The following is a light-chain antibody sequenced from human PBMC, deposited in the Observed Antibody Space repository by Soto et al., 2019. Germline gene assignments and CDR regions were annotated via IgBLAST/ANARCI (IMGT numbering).Light chain of an antibody. CDR2: GAS. Sequence: EIVLTQSPGTLSLSPGERATLSCRVSQTVSSSYIAWYQQKPGQAPRLLIYGASSRATGIPERFSGSGSGTDFSLTISRLEPEDFAVYYCQQYGSSPRTFGQGTKVE. J-gene: IGKJ1*01. CDR3: QQYGSSPRT. V-gene: IGKV3-20*01. CDR1: QTVSSSY.